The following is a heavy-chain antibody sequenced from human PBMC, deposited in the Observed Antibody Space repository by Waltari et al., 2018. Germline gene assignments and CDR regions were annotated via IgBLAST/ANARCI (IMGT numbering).Heavy chain of an antibody. CDR2: INPNSGGT. CDR3: AREYCVRGSCITYALDV. J-gene: IGHJ6*02. CDR1: GYTFLGYY. Sequence: QVQLVQSGAEVKTPGASVKVSCKAAGYTFLGYYIHRVRQAPGPGLEWMGRINPNSGGTKFARKFQDRLSMTRDTSINTAYMELSRLISDDTAVYFCAREYCVRGSCITYALDVWGQGTTVTVSS. V-gene: IGHV1-2*02. D-gene: IGHD2-2*01.